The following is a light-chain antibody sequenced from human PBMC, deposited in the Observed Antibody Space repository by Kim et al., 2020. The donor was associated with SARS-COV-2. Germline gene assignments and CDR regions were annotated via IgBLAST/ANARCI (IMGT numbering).Light chain of an antibody. CDR2: DNN. Sequence: SSELTQDPAVSAALGQTVRITCQGDSLTTYYVSWYQQRPGQAPRLVILDNNRRPSGIPDRFSGSTSGDTGSLTITGAQAEDEADYYCSSRDTTDDYIVVF. V-gene: IGLV3-19*01. CDR3: SSRDTTDDYIVV. CDR1: SLTTYY. J-gene: IGLJ3*02.